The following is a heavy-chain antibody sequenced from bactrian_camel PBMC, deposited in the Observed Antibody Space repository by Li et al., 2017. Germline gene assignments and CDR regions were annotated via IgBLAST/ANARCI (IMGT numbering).Heavy chain of an antibody. CDR1: GFTFGDAD. CDR2: IASHGTT. J-gene: IGHJ4*01. Sequence: HVQLVESGGGSVQAGQSLRLTCIASGFTFGDADMGWYRQAPGNECEMVSQIASHGTTYYSDSVKGRFTISQDNAKTTVYLQMNSLKPSDSAMYSCAAADDGGWFDLLTPNRYNHWGRGTQVTVS. D-gene: IGHD7*01. V-gene: IGHV3S63*01. CDR3: AAADDGGWFDLLTPNRYNH.